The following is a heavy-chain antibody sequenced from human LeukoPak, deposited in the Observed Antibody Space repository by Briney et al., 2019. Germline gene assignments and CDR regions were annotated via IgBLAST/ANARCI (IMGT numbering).Heavy chain of an antibody. CDR3: ARDFGPYSGYAYDAFDI. CDR1: GGSISSYY. CDR2: IYTSGST. D-gene: IGHD5-12*01. J-gene: IGHJ3*02. Sequence: PSETLSLTCTVSGGSISSYYWSWIRQPAGKGLEWIGRIYTSGSTNYNPSLKSRVTMSVDTSKNQFSLKLSSVTAADTAVYYCARDFGPYSGYAYDAFDIWGQGTMVTVSS. V-gene: IGHV4-4*07.